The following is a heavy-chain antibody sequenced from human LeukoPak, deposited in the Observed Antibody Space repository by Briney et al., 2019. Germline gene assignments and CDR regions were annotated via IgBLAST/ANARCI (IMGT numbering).Heavy chain of an antibody. Sequence: ASVKVSCKASGYTFTSYGISWVRQAPGQGLEWMGWISAYNGNTNYAQKLQGSVTMTTDTSTSTAYMELRSLRSDDTAVYYCARGPPYYYDSSGPLDYWGQGTLVTVSS. CDR1: GYTFTSYG. CDR2: ISAYNGNT. V-gene: IGHV1-18*01. J-gene: IGHJ4*02. CDR3: ARGPPYYYDSSGPLDY. D-gene: IGHD3-22*01.